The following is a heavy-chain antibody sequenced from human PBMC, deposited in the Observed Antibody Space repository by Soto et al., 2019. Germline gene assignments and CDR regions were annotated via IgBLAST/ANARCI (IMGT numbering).Heavy chain of an antibody. J-gene: IGHJ5*02. CDR3: AKDQRNMITFGGVIANWCGP. CDR1: GFTFSSYA. D-gene: IGHD3-16*02. CDR2: ISGSGGST. Sequence: EVQLLESGGGLVQPGGSLRLSCAASGFTFSSYAMSWVRQAPGKGLEWVSAISGSGGSTYYADSVKGRFTISSDNSKDAMFPPRNSLSAEDTAVYYCAKDQRNMITFGGVIANWCGPWGQGTLVTVCS. V-gene: IGHV3-23*01.